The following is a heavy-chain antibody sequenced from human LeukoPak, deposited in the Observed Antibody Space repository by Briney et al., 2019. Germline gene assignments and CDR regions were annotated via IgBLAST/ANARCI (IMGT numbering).Heavy chain of an antibody. Sequence: ASVKVSCKASGYTFTSYGISWVRQAPGQGLEWMGWISAYNGNTNYAQKLQGRVTMTTDTSTSTACMELRSLRSDDTAVYYCARDPFTYCSSTSCYTGTGFDPWGQGTLVTVSS. D-gene: IGHD2-2*02. J-gene: IGHJ5*02. CDR3: ARDPFTYCSSTSCYTGTGFDP. CDR1: GYTFTSYG. V-gene: IGHV1-18*01. CDR2: ISAYNGNT.